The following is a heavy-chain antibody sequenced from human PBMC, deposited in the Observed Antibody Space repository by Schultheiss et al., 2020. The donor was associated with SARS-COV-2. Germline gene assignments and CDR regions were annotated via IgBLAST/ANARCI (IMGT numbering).Heavy chain of an antibody. CDR2: IWYDGSNK. J-gene: IGHJ4*02. CDR1: GFTFRNYW. CDR3: ARGKHGDY. V-gene: IGHV3-33*08. Sequence: GGSLRLSCAASGFTFRNYWMDWVRQAPGKGLEWVAVIWYDGSNKYYADSVKGRFTISRDNSKNTLYLQMNSLRAEDTAVYYCARGKHGDYWGQGTLVTVSS. D-gene: IGHD6-25*01.